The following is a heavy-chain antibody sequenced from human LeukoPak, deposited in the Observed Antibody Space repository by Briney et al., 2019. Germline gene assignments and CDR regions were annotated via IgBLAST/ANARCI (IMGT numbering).Heavy chain of an antibody. CDR1: GYTFTSYD. Sequence: ASVKVSCKASGYTFTSYDINWVRQATGQGLEWMGGMNPNSGNTGYAQKFQGRVTMTRNTSTSTAYMELSSLRSEDTAVYYCARALEYYYDSSGYDYWGQGTLVTVSS. CDR2: MNPNSGNT. J-gene: IGHJ4*02. V-gene: IGHV1-8*01. CDR3: ARALEYYYDSSGYDY. D-gene: IGHD3-22*01.